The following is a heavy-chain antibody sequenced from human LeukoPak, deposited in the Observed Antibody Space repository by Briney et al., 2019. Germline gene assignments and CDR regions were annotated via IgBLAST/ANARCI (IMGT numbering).Heavy chain of an antibody. CDR1: GGAFSGYY. V-gene: IGHV4-34*01. Sequence: SETLSLTCAVSGGAFSGYYWTWIRQPPGKGLEWIGSIYYSGSTYYNPSLKSRVTISVDTSKNQFSLKLSSVTAADTAVYYCARVRYYYDSSGYQRSPFDYWGQGTLVTVSS. CDR3: ARVRYYYDSSGYQRSPFDY. J-gene: IGHJ4*02. D-gene: IGHD3-22*01. CDR2: IYYSGST.